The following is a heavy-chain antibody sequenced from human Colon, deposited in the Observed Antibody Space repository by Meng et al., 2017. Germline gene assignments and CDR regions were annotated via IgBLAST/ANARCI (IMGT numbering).Heavy chain of an antibody. CDR1: GTSASSGDIY. CDR2: IYYNGNT. Sequence: QVQPQESGPGLVRPSAYLSPNCTVSGTSASSGDIYRSSTRQPPGKGLEWLGSIYYNGNTKYNHSLKNRVTISLDTSNNQFSLKLSSVTAADTAVYYCARGLLDYWGQGTLVTVSS. CDR3: ARGLLDY. J-gene: IGHJ4*02. V-gene: IGHV4-61*08.